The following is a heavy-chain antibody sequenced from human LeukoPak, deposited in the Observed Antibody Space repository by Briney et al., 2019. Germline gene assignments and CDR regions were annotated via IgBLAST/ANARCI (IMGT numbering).Heavy chain of an antibody. D-gene: IGHD2-21*02. V-gene: IGHV4-39*01. CDR2: IYYSGST. J-gene: IGHJ5*02. CDR3: ARQRIVVVTSDWFDP. Sequence: SETLSLTCTVSGGSISSSSYYWGWIRQPPGNGLEWIGSIYYSGSTYYNPSLKSRVTISVDTSKNQFSLKLSSVTAADTAVYYCARQRIVVVTSDWFDPWGQGTLVTVSS. CDR1: GGSISSSSYY.